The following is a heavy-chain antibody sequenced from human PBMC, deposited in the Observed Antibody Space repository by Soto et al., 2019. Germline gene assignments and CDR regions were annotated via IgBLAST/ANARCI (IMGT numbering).Heavy chain of an antibody. CDR1: GFSLSTSGVG. V-gene: IGHV2-5*02. CDR3: AHRWFGELPYDY. CDR2: IYWDDDK. J-gene: IGHJ4*02. D-gene: IGHD3-10*01. Sequence: QITLKESGPTLVKPTQTLTLTCTFSGFSLSTSGVGVGWIRQPPGKALEWLAVIYWDDDKRYSPSLKSRLTITKDTSKNQVVLTMTNMDPVDTATYYCAHRWFGELPYDYRGQGTPVTVSS.